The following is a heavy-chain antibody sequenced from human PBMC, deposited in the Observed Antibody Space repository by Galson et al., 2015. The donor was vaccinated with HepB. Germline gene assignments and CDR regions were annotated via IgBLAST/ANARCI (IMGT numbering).Heavy chain of an antibody. Sequence: SETLSLTCTVSGGSISSGGYYWSWIRQHPGKGLEWIGYIYYSGSTNYNPSLKSRVTISVDTSKNQFSLKLSSVTAADTAVYYCARGGIITIFGVVTPYYFDYWGQGTLVTVSS. CDR3: ARGGIITIFGVVTPYYFDY. V-gene: IGHV4-61*08. CDR1: GGSISSGGYY. D-gene: IGHD3-3*01. J-gene: IGHJ4*02. CDR2: IYYSGST.